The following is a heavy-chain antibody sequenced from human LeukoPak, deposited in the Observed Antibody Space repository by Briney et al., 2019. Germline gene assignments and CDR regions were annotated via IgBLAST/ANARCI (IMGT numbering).Heavy chain of an antibody. Sequence: QAGGSLRLSCAASGFTFSSYAMSWVRQAPGKGLEWVSAISGSGGSTYYADSVKGRFTISRDNSKNTLYLQSNSLRAEDTAVYYCATGRGVPGYQYFDYWGQGTLVTVSS. CDR1: GFTFSSYA. J-gene: IGHJ4*02. V-gene: IGHV3-23*01. CDR2: ISGSGGST. CDR3: ATGRGVPGYQYFDY. D-gene: IGHD3-10*01.